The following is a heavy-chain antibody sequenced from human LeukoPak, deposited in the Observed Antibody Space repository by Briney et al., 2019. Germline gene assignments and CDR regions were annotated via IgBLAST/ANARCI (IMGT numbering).Heavy chain of an antibody. CDR3: ARRVGATIPRGDWFDP. CDR2: IYPGDSDT. J-gene: IGHJ5*02. V-gene: IGHV5-51*01. Sequence: GESLKISCKGSGYSFTSYWIGWVRQMPGKGLEWMGIIYPGDSDTRYSPSFQGQVTISDDESISTAYLQWSSLKASDTAMYYCARRVGATIPRGDWFDPWGQGTLVTVSS. CDR1: GYSFTSYW. D-gene: IGHD1-26*01.